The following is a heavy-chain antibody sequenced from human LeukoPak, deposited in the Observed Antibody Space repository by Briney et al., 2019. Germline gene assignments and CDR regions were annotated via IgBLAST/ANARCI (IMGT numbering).Heavy chain of an antibody. Sequence: GSLRLSCAASGFTFSSYAMSWVRQAPGKGLEWVSAISGGSTYYADSVKGRFTISRDNSKNTLYLQMNSLRAEDTAVYYCAKDGGAYIVATLDYWGQGTLVTVSS. V-gene: IGHV3-23*01. CDR2: ISGGST. D-gene: IGHD5-12*01. J-gene: IGHJ4*02. CDR3: AKDGGAYIVATLDY. CDR1: GFTFSSYA.